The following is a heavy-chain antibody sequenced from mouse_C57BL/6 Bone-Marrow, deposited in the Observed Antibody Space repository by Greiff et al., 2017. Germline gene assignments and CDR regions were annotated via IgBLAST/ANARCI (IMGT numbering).Heavy chain of an antibody. D-gene: IGHD1-1*01. CDR1: GFTFSSYA. CDR2: ISDGGSYT. CDR3: ARDRGVYYYGSRNYAMDY. V-gene: IGHV5-4*01. J-gene: IGHJ4*01. Sequence: EVQLVESGGGLVKPGGSLKLSCAASGFTFSSYAMSWVRQTPEKRLEWVATISDGGSYTYYPDNVKGRFTISRDNAKNNLYLQMRHLKSEDTAMYYCARDRGVYYYGSRNYAMDYWGQGTSVTVSS.